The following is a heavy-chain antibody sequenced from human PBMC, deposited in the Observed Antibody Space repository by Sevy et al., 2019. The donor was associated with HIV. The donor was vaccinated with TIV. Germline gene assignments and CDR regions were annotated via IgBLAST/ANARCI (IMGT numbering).Heavy chain of an antibody. J-gene: IGHJ4*02. V-gene: IGHV1-18*01. CDR2: ISASNGNT. D-gene: IGHD2-2*01. CDR1: GYTFMNYG. CDR3: ALYCSTTNCIFDY. Sequence: ASVKVSCKASGYTFMNYGISWVRQAPGQGLEWMGWISASNGNTNYAQKFQGRVTMTTDKSTTTAYMELRSLGSDDTAVYYCALYCSTTNCIFDYWGQGTLVTVSS.